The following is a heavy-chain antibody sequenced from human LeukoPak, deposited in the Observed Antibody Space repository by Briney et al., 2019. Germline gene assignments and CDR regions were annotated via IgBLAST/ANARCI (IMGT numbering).Heavy chain of an antibody. Sequence: GGSLRLSCAASGFTVSSNYMSWVRKAPGKGLEWVSVIYSGGSTYYADSVKGRFTISRDNSKNTLYLQMNSLRAEDTAVYYCARGRYYDGSGYYYRYYFDYWGQGTLVTVSS. CDR2: IYSGGST. J-gene: IGHJ4*02. CDR1: GFTVSSNY. V-gene: IGHV3-53*01. D-gene: IGHD3-22*01. CDR3: ARGRYYDGSGYYYRYYFDY.